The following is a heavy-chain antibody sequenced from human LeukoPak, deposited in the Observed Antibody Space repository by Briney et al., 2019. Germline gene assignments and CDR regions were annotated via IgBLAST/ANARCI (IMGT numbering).Heavy chain of an antibody. Sequence: SETLSLTCSVSGGSISLSYYYWGWIRQPPWKALEWIGSVYYSGTTSYNPSLKSRVTISVDMSKNHFSLKLSSVTAADTAVYYCARDEASGWYDNWGQGTLVTVSS. V-gene: IGHV4-39*07. D-gene: IGHD1-26*01. CDR1: GGSISLSYYY. CDR2: VYYSGTT. CDR3: ARDEASGWYDN. J-gene: IGHJ5*02.